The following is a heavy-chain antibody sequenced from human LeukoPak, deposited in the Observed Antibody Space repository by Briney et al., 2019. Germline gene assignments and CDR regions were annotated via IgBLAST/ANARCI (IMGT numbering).Heavy chain of an antibody. J-gene: IGHJ4*02. D-gene: IGHD3-16*01. CDR2: ISYDGSNK. V-gene: IGHV3-30-3*01. CDR1: GFTFSSYA. Sequence: GGSLRLSCAASGFTFSSYAMHWVRQAPGKGLEWVAVISYDGSNKYYADSVKGRFTISRDNAKNSLYLQMNSLRAEDTAVYYCARDDGLGPRVGWGQGTLVTVSS. CDR3: ARDDGLGPRVG.